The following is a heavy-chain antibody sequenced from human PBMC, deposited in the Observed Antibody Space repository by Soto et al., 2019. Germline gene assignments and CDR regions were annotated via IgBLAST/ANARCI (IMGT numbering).Heavy chain of an antibody. J-gene: IGHJ4*02. V-gene: IGHV1-46*01. CDR3: AREGTAAIHYFDY. CDR2: INPNGGST. D-gene: IGHD6-13*01. CDR1: AVTFTSYF. Sequence: ASVKVSCKAPAVTFTSYFMHWVRQAPGHGLEWIGVINPNGGSTKFAQTFQGRVTMTGDTSTSTVYMELRSLRSEDTAVYYCAREGTAAIHYFDYWGQGTLVTVSS.